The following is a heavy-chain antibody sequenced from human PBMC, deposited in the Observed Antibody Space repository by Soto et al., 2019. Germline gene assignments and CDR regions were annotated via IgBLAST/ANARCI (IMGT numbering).Heavy chain of an antibody. CDR3: ARKDYAFDY. CDR2: ISYNGNT. Sequence: PSETLSLTCTVSGGSIMSGDYYWSWIRQPPGKGLEWIGYISYNGNTYYNPSLKSRITISVDMSKNQLSLKLTSVSAADTAVYYCARKDYAFDYWGQGTLVIVSS. J-gene: IGHJ4*02. D-gene: IGHD3-16*01. V-gene: IGHV4-30-4*01. CDR1: GGSIMSGDYY.